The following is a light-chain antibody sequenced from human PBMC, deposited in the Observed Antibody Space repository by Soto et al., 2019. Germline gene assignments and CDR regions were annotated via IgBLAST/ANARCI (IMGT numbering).Light chain of an antibody. CDR3: SSWDDSMSGVV. Sequence: QSVVTQPPSVSGTPGQGVIISCSNVGRHEVSWYQQVPGMAPKLLIHTTSQRPSGVPDRFSASKSGTSASLAIRGLQSDDEADYFCSSWDDSMSGVVFGRGTKLT. V-gene: IGLV1-44*01. J-gene: IGLJ2*01. CDR2: TTS. CDR1: NVGRHE.